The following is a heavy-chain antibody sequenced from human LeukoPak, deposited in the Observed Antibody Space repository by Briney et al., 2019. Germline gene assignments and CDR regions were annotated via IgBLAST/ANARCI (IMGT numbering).Heavy chain of an antibody. D-gene: IGHD2-15*01. J-gene: IGHJ4*02. CDR1: GYTFTGYY. CDR2: INPNSGGT. Sequence: GASVKVSCKASGYTFTGYYMHWVRQAPGQGLEWMGWINPNSGGTNYAQKFQGRVTMTRDTSISTAYMELSRLRSDDTAVYYCARSRKGCSGGSCYFDYWGQGTLVTVSS. V-gene: IGHV1-2*02. CDR3: ARSRKGCSGGSCYFDY.